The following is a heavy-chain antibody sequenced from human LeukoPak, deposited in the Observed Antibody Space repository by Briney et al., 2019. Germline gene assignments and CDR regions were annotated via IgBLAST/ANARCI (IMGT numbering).Heavy chain of an antibody. CDR1: GYTFTSYG. CDR2: INTYNGNT. CDR3: ARDVNGWSLFDY. J-gene: IGHJ4*02. V-gene: IGHV1-18*01. Sequence: ASVKVSCKASGYTFTSYGISWVRQAPGQGLEWMGWINTYNGNTNYAQKLQGRVTMTTDTSTSTAYMELRSLRSDDTAVYYCARDVNGWSLFDYWGQGTLVTVSS. D-gene: IGHD6-19*01.